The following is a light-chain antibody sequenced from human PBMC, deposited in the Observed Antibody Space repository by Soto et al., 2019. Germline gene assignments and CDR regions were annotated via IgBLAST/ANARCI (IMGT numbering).Light chain of an antibody. V-gene: IGKV4-1*01. J-gene: IGKJ1*01. CDR1: QSVFFNSNNKNY. CDR2: WAS. Sequence: DIVMTQSPDSLAVSLGERATINCKSSQSVFFNSNNKNYLAWYQQKPDQPPKLLIYWASTRESGVPDRFSGSGSGKDFTLTISSLQAEDVAFYYCQQYYNIPPTFGQGTKVEI. CDR3: QQYYNIPPT.